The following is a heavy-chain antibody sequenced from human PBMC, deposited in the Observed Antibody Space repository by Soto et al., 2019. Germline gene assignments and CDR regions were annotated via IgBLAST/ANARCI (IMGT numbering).Heavy chain of an antibody. D-gene: IGHD2-2*01. CDR1: GFTFSSFG. J-gene: IGHJ4*02. V-gene: IGHV3-33*01. CDR3: ARDRYQLFFQIHS. CDR2: IWYDGSNK. Sequence: QVQLVESGGGVVQPGGSLRLSCAASGFTFSSFGMHWVRQAPGKGLEWVAVIWYDGSNKHYGDSVKGRFTISRDNSKNTLYLQMNNLRVEDTALYYCARDRYQLFFQIHSWGQGTLVTVST.